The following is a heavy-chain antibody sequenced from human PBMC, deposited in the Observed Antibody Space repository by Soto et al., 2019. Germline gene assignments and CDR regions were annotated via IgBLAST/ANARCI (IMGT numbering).Heavy chain of an antibody. J-gene: IGHJ4*02. CDR1: GFTFSSYT. Sequence: EVQLLESGGGLVQPGGSLRLSCAASGFTFSSYTMSWVRQGPGKGLEWVSGISSSGGSTVYADSVKGRFTISRDNFKNSLYLQMNSLRVEDTAVYYGAIGWGDYWGRGNPVTVSS. CDR3: AIGWGDY. V-gene: IGHV3-23*01. D-gene: IGHD7-27*01. CDR2: ISSSGGST.